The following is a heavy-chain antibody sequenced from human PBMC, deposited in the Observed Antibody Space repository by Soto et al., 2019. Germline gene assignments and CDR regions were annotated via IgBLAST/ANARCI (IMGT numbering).Heavy chain of an antibody. V-gene: IGHV3-23*01. D-gene: IGHD1-20*01. CDR3: AKVAGGIAYLDR. Sequence: GVSLRLSCAASGITYSTFAMNWDRQAPGKSLQWVATISASGGNIEYADSLKGRFTISRDNSKNSVYLQLSGLTADDTAVHHRAKVAGGIAYLDRWGRGTLVAVSS. J-gene: IGHJ4*03. CDR2: ISASGGNI. CDR1: GITYSTFA.